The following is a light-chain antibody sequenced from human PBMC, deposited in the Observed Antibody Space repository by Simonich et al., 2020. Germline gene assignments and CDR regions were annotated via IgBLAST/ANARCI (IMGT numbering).Light chain of an antibody. CDR2: DAS. CDR1: RSVSSY. Sequence: EIVLTQSPATLSLSPGERATLSCRASRSVSSYLAWYQQKPGQAPRLLLYDASNRATGIPARFRGSGSGTDFTLTISSLEPEDFAVYYCQQRSNWPYTFGQGTKLEIK. V-gene: IGKV3-11*01. CDR3: QQRSNWPYT. J-gene: IGKJ2*01.